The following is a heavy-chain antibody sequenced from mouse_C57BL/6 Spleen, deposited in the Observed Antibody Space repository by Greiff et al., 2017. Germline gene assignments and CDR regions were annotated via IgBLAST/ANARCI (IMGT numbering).Heavy chain of an antibody. CDR1: GYTFTSYW. Sequence: VQLQQPGAELVMPGASVKLSCKASGYTFTSYWMHWVKQRPGQGLEWIGEIDPSDSYTNYNQKFKGKSTLTVDKSSSTAYMQLSSLTSEDSAVYYCARVAYGNLFDYWGQGTTLTVSS. CDR2: IDPSDSYT. CDR3: ARVAYGNLFDY. D-gene: IGHD2-1*01. J-gene: IGHJ2*01. V-gene: IGHV1-69*01.